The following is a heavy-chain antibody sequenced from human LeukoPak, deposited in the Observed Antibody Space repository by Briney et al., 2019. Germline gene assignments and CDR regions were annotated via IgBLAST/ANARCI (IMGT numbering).Heavy chain of an antibody. V-gene: IGHV3-30-3*01. D-gene: IGHD3-9*01. Sequence: PGRSLRLSCAASGFTFSSYAMHWVRQAPGKGLEWVAVISYDGSNKYYADSVKGRFTISRDNSKNTLYLQMNSLRAEDTAVYYCATNDYDILTGYFYWGQGTLVTVPS. J-gene: IGHJ4*02. CDR3: ATNDYDILTGYFY. CDR2: ISYDGSNK. CDR1: GFTFSSYA.